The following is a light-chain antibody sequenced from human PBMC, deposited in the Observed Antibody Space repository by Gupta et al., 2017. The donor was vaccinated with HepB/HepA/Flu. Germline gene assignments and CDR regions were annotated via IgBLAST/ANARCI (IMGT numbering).Light chain of an antibody. CDR2: ATS. CDR1: QSINSY. J-gene: IGKJ2*01. V-gene: IGKV1-39*01. Sequence: DIQMTQSPLFLSASVGDRVTLICRASQSINSYLNWYQQKVGTAPKLLIYATSTLQSGIPSRFSGSGYGTDFTLSISEVQPEGFATYYCQQTVNAPPTFGEGTKMDIK. CDR3: QQTVNAPPT.